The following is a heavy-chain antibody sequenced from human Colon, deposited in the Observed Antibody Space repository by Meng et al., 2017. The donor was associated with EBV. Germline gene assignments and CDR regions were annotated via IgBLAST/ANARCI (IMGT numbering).Heavy chain of an antibody. CDR3: ARDGGVTHIP. CDR2: IYHNGQT. V-gene: IGHV4-4*03. CDR1: GTSISTSNC. J-gene: IGHJ5*02. Sequence: GAGWGNLPWPLSLTCAVSGTSISTSNCWSWIRHSPGEGLEGIGAIYHNGQTNYNPSLKSRVSMSVDESKNEFSLNLKSVTAADTAVYYCARDGGVTHIPWGQGVLVTVSS. D-gene: IGHD2-8*02.